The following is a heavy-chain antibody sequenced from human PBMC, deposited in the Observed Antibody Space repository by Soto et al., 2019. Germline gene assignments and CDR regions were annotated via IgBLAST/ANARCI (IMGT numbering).Heavy chain of an antibody. CDR3: TREGSYWNDVGPD. CDR2: ISISSSYI. J-gene: IGHJ4*02. Sequence: GGSLRRSCAASGFTVSSYSMNWVRQAPGKGLEWVSSISISSSYIYYADSVKGRFTISRDNAKNSLYLQMNSLRAEDTAVYFCTREGSYWNDVGPDWGQGTLVTVSS. D-gene: IGHD1-1*01. V-gene: IGHV3-21*01. CDR1: GFTVSSYS.